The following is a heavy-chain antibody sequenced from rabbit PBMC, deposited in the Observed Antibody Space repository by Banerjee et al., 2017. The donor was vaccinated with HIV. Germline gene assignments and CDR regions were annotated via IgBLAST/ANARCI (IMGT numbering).Heavy chain of an antibody. CDR2: INSSSGNT. Sequence: QEQLVESGGGLVQPEGSLTLTCTASGFSFSNRYVMSWVRQAPGKGLEWIACINSSSGNTVYATWAKGRFTISKTSSTTVTLQMTSLTAADTATYFCARDLAGAIGWNFNLWGPGTLVTVS. CDR3: ARDLAGAIGWNFNL. J-gene: IGHJ4*01. CDR1: GFSFSNRYV. D-gene: IGHD4-1*01. V-gene: IGHV1S45*01.